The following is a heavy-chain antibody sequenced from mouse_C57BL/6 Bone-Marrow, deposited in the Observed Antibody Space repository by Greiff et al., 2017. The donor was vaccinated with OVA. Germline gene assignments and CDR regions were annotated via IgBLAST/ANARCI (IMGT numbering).Heavy chain of an antibody. V-gene: IGHV1-63*01. CDR2: IYPGGGYT. Sequence: VKLMESGAELVRPGTSVKMSCKASGYTFTNYWIGWAKQRPGHGLEWIGDIYPGGGYTNYNEKFKGKATLTADKSSSTAYMQFSSLTSEDSAIYYCARCSLSLRYFDVWGTGTTVTVSS. CDR1: GYTFTNYW. CDR3: ARCSLSLRYFDV. J-gene: IGHJ1*03. D-gene: IGHD2-3*01.